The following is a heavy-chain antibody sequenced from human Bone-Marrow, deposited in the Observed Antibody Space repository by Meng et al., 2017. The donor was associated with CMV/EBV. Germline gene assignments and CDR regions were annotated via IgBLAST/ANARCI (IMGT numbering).Heavy chain of an antibody. CDR2: IYYSGST. J-gene: IGHJ3*02. D-gene: IGHD6-13*01. Sequence: SETLSLTCTVSGGSISSSSYYWSWIRQPPGKGLEWIGYIYYSGSTNYNPSLKSRVTISVDTSKNQFSLKLSSVTAADTAVYYCATGGYSSSWYSLDAFDSWGQGTMVTVSS. V-gene: IGHV4-61*05. CDR3: ATGGYSSSWYSLDAFDS. CDR1: GGSISSSSYY.